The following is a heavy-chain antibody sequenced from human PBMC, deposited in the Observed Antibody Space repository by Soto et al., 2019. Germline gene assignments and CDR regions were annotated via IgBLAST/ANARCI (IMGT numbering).Heavy chain of an antibody. CDR2: IIPILGIA. V-gene: IGHV1-69*02. CDR3: ARYSGYDFNNDY. D-gene: IGHD5-12*01. CDR1: GGTFSSYT. J-gene: IGHJ4*02. Sequence: SVKVSCKASGGTFSSYTTSWVRQAPGQGLEWMGRIIPILGIANYAQKFQGRVTITADKSTSTAYMELSSLRSEDTAVYYCARYSGYDFNNDYWGQGTLVTVSS.